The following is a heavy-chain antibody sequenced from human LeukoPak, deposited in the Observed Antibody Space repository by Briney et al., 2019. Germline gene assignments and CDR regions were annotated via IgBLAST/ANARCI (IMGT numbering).Heavy chain of an antibody. Sequence: GGSLRLSCAASGFTFSSYSMNWVRQAPGKGLEWVSYISSSSSTIYYADSVKGRFTISRDNAKNSLYLQMNSLRAEDTAVYYCARVFNHGSGSYSFDYWGQGTLVTVSS. CDR2: ISSSSSTI. J-gene: IGHJ4*02. V-gene: IGHV3-48*04. D-gene: IGHD3-10*01. CDR1: GFTFSSYS. CDR3: ARVFNHGSGSYSFDY.